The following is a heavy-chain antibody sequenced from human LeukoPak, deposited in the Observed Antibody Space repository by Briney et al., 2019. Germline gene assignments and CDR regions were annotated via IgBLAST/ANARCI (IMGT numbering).Heavy chain of an antibody. CDR2: ISGSGGST. D-gene: IGHD3-3*01. CDR1: GFTFSSYA. CDR3: AKTYYDFWSGYYPYDY. J-gene: IGHJ4*02. V-gene: IGHV3-23*01. Sequence: GSLRLSCAASGFTFSSYAMSCVRQAPGKGLEWVSAISGSGGSTYYADSVKGRFTISRDNSKNTLYLQMNSLRAEDTAVYYCAKTYYDFWSGYYPYDYWGQGTLVTVSS.